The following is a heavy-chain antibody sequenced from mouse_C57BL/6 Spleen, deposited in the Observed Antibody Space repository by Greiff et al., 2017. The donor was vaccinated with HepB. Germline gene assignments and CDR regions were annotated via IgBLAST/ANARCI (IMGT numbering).Heavy chain of an antibody. CDR1: GYTFTGYW. Sequence: VQLQQSGAELMKPGASVKLSCKATGYTFTGYWIEWVKQRPGHGLEWIGEILPGSGSTNYNEKFKGKATFTADTSSNTAYMQLSSLTTEDSAIYYCASVALYYDYALFAYWGQGTLVTVSA. CDR3: ASVALYYDYALFAY. J-gene: IGHJ3*01. CDR2: ILPGSGST. D-gene: IGHD2-4*01. V-gene: IGHV1-9*01.